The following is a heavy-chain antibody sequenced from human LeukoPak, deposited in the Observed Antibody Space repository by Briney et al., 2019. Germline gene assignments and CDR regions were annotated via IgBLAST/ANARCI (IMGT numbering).Heavy chain of an antibody. V-gene: IGHV1-69*04. J-gene: IGHJ3*02. Sequence: EASVKVSCKACGGTFSSYTISWVRQAPGQGLEWMGRIIPILGIANYVQKFQGRVTITADKSTSTAYMELSSLRSEDTAVYYCARDRVDYYYDSSGGAAFDIWGQGTMVTVSS. CDR3: ARDRVDYYYDSSGGAAFDI. CDR1: GGTFSSYT. D-gene: IGHD3-22*01. CDR2: IIPILGIA.